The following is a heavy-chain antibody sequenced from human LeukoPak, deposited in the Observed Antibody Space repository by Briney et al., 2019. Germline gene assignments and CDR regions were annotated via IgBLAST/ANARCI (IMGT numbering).Heavy chain of an antibody. D-gene: IGHD6-13*01. CDR1: GFTFSSYA. V-gene: IGHV3-30-3*01. J-gene: IGHJ3*02. Sequence: GGSLRLSCAASGFTFSSYAMHWVRQAPGKGLEGVAVISYDGSNKYYADSVKGRFTISRDNSKNTLYLQMNSLRAEDTGVYYCARALSPLYSSSWPPHDAFDIWGQGTMVTVSS. CDR2: ISYDGSNK. CDR3: ARALSPLYSSSWPPHDAFDI.